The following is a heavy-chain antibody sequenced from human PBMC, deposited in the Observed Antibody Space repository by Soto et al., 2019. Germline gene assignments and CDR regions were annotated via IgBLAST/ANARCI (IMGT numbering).Heavy chain of an antibody. CDR1: GADINTYS. Sequence: SETLSLTCSVSGADINTYSWTWIRQPAGKGLEWIGRIYTSASINYNPSLRGRVTLSVDTSTNQVSLKLASVTAADTAVYYCARDREAGYNFYYGMDVWGQGTAVTVSS. V-gene: IGHV4-4*07. D-gene: IGHD6-19*01. CDR2: IYTSASI. J-gene: IGHJ6*02. CDR3: ARDREAGYNFYYGMDV.